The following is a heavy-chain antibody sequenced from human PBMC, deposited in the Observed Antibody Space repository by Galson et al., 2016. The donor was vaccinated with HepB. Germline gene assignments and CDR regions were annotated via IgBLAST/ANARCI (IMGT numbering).Heavy chain of an antibody. CDR2: ISHDERKK. Sequence: SLRLSCAASGFTFGNHGLHWVRQAPGKGLEWVAFISHDERKKYYADSVKGRFTISRDNSNNTLFVQMNSLRVDDTAMYFCARDALMITFGGFDHWGQGTLVSVSS. D-gene: IGHD3-16*01. V-gene: IGHV3-30*03. CDR1: GFTFGNHG. J-gene: IGHJ4*02. CDR3: ARDALMITFGGFDH.